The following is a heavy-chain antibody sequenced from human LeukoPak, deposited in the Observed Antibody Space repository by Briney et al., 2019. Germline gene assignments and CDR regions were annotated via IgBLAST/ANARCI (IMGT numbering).Heavy chain of an antibody. CDR2: IYYSVST. V-gene: IGHV4-39*01. Sequence: SETPSLTCTVSGGSISSSSYYWGWIRQPPGKGLEWIGRIYYSVSTYYNPSLKSRVTISVDTSKSQFSLKLSSVTAADTAVYYCARHAAAATESCQWGQGTLVTVSS. J-gene: IGHJ4*02. CDR3: ARHAAAATESCQ. CDR1: GGSISSSSYY. D-gene: IGHD6-13*01.